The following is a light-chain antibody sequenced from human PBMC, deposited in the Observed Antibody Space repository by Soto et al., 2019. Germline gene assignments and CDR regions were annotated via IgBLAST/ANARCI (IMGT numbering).Light chain of an antibody. CDR2: AAS. CDR1: QSISHY. V-gene: IGKV1-39*01. J-gene: IGKJ4*01. CDR3: QHSYSTPLP. Sequence: DIQMTQSPSSLSASVGDRVTITCRASQSISHYLKWYQQKPGEAPNLLIYAASSLQSGVPPRFRARGSGTDFSLAISSLQPEDVATYYCQHSYSTPLPFGGGTKVEIK.